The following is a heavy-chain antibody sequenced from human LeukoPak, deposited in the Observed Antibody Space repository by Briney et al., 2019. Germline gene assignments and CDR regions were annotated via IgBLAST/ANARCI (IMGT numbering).Heavy chain of an antibody. CDR2: ISDSGAGT. CDR1: GFTFSNYA. J-gene: IGHJ5*02. CDR3: AKDLLEGLHRVSPDP. Sequence: PGGSLRLSCAASGFTFSNYAMSWVRQAPGKGLEWVSAISDSGAGTYYADSVKGRFTISRDDSKNTLYLQMNSLRAEDTAVYYCAKDLLEGLHRVSPDPWGQGTLVTVSS. V-gene: IGHV3-23*01. D-gene: IGHD4-11*01.